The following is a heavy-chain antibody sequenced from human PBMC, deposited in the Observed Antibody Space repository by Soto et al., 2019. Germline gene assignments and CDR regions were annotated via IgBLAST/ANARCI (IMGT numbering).Heavy chain of an antibody. CDR2: INSDGSST. CDR3: VRTSLVVAAATREDY. D-gene: IGHD2-15*01. V-gene: IGHV3-74*01. J-gene: IGHJ4*02. CDR1: GFTFSSYW. Sequence: EVQLVESGGGLVQPGGSLRLSCAASGFTFSSYWMHWVRQAPGKGLVWVSSINSDGSSTSYANSVKGRFTISRDNAKNSLYLQKNSLRAEDTAVYYCVRTSLVVAAATREDYWGQGTLVIVSS.